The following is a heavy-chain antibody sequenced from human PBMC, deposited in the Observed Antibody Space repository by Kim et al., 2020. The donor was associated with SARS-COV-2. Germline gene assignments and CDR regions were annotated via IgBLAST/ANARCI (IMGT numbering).Heavy chain of an antibody. D-gene: IGHD2-21*02. J-gene: IGHJ2*01. CDR3: ARDHEYCGGDCYPIDWYFDL. Sequence: RFTISRDNSKNTLYLQMNSLRAEDTAVYYCARDHEYCGGDCYPIDWYFDLWGRGTLVTVSS. V-gene: IGHV3-30*01.